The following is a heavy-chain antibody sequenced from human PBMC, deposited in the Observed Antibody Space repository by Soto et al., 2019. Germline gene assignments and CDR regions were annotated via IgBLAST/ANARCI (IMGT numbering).Heavy chain of an antibody. J-gene: IGHJ4*02. CDR3: ARDGNYYDSSGYLDY. CDR1: GGSISSGDYY. D-gene: IGHD3-22*01. V-gene: IGHV4-30-4*01. CDR2: IYYSGST. Sequence: PSETLSLTCTVSGGSISSGDYYWSWIRQPPGKGLEWIGYIYYSGSTYDNPSLKSRVTISVDTSKNQFSLKLSSVTAADTAVYYWARDGNYYDSSGYLDYWGQGTLVTVSS.